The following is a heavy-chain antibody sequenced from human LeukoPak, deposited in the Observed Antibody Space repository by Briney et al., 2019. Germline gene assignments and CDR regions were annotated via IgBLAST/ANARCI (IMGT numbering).Heavy chain of an antibody. CDR1: GGSFSGYY. CDR3: ARGLRGGGTCSIDY. D-gene: IGHD2-15*01. Sequence: SETLSLTCAVYGGSFSGYYWSWIRQPPGKGLEWIGEINHSGNTKYNPSLKSRVTVSVDTSKNQFSLKLSSVTAADTAVYYCARGLRGGGTCSIDYWGQGRLVTVSS. CDR2: INHSGNT. J-gene: IGHJ4*02. V-gene: IGHV4-34*01.